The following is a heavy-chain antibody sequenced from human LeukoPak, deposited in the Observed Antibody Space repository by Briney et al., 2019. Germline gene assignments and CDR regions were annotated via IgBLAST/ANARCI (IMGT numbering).Heavy chain of an antibody. Sequence: SVKVSCKASGGTFSSYAISWVRQAPGQGLEWMGRIIPILGIENYAQKFQGRVTITADKSTSTAYMELSSLRSEDTAVYYCARVRYYYDDNNWFDPWGQGTLVTVSS. J-gene: IGHJ5*02. V-gene: IGHV1-69*04. CDR1: GGTFSSYA. CDR2: IIPILGIE. CDR3: ARVRYYYDDNNWFDP. D-gene: IGHD3-22*01.